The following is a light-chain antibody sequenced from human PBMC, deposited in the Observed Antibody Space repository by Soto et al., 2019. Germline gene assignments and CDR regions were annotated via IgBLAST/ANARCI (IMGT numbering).Light chain of an antibody. Sequence: QFEMTQPPSASGTPGQRVTISCSGSSTNIGSNTVSWYQQLPGTAPKLLIYSNNQRPSGVPDRFSGSKSGTSASLAISGLQSEDEADYYCAAWDDSLNGYVFGTGTKATVL. J-gene: IGLJ1*01. V-gene: IGLV1-44*01. CDR3: AAWDDSLNGYV. CDR1: STNIGSNT. CDR2: SNN.